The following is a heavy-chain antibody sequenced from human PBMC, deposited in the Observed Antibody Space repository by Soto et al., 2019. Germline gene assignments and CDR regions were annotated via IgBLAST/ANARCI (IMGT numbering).Heavy chain of an antibody. V-gene: IGHV4-34*09. CDR3: ARKPGYCSSTSCYSAFDI. CDR2: IYHSGST. D-gene: IGHD2-2*02. CDR1: GVSFSGYY. J-gene: IGHJ3*02. Sequence: SETLSLTCAVYGVSFSGYYWSWIRQPPGKGLEWIGYIYHSGSTYYNPSLKSRVTISVDTSKNQFSLKLSSVTAADTAVYYCARKPGYCSSTSCYSAFDIWGQGTMVTVSS.